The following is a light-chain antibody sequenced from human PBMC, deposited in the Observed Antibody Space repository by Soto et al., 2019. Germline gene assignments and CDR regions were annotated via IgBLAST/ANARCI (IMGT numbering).Light chain of an antibody. Sequence: QSALTQPPSASGSPGQSVTISCTGTSSDIGSYDYVSWYQHLPDKAPKLILYEVVKRPSGVPDRFSGSKSGNTASLTVSGLQAEDEGDYYCCSYGGGNNFYVFGTGTKLTVL. V-gene: IGLV2-8*01. CDR3: CSYGGGNNFYV. CDR2: EVV. CDR1: SSDIGSYDY. J-gene: IGLJ1*01.